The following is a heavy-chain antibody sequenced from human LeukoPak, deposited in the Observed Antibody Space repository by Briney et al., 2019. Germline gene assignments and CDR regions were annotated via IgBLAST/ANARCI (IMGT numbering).Heavy chain of an antibody. Sequence: SQTLSLTCAISGDSVSSISVAWNWIRQSPSRGLEWLGRTYYRSKWYYEYAVSVKSRINISPDTSKNQFSLKLSSVTAADTAVYYCARVVVDSSSWYSYYYMDVWGKGTTVTVSS. CDR3: ARVVVDSSSWYSYYYMDV. CDR2: TYYRSKWYY. J-gene: IGHJ6*03. CDR1: GDSVSSISVA. D-gene: IGHD6-13*01. V-gene: IGHV6-1*01.